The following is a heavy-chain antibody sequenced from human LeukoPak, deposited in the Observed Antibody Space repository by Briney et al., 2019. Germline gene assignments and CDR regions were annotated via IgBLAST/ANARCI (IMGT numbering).Heavy chain of an antibody. CDR3: ARALRYYSDSSGYAFDY. Sequence: SVKVSCKASGGTFRSFAISWVRQAPGQGLEWMGGLIPIFRTANYAQKFQGRVTITADESTSTAYMELSSLRSEDTAVYYCARALRYYSDSSGYAFDYRGQGTLVTVSS. V-gene: IGHV1-69*13. CDR2: LIPIFRTA. J-gene: IGHJ4*02. CDR1: GGTFRSFA. D-gene: IGHD3-22*01.